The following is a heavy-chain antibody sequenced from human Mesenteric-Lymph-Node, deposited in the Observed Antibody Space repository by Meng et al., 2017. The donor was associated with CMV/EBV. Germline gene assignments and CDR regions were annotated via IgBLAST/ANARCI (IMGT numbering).Heavy chain of an antibody. V-gene: IGHV4-4*01. Sequence: LTCAVSGDSISSNLGWSWVRQPPGKGLEWIGEISHSGSTNYNPSLQSRVTISLDKTNNHFSLRLTSVTAADTGVYFCARSPGFWSLDYWGRGTLVTVSS. J-gene: IGHJ4*02. CDR3: ARSPGFWSLDY. CDR2: ISHSGST. D-gene: IGHD2-8*02. CDR1: GDSISSNLG.